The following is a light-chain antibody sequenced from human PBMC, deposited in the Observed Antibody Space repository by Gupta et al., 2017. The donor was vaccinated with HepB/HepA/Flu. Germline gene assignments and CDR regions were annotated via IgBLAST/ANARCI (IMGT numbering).Light chain of an antibody. Sequence: EIVLTQSPGTLSLSPGERATLSCRASQSVSSSNLAWYQQKPGQAPRLLIYGASSRATGIPDRFSGSGSGTDFTLTISRREPEDFAVYYCQQYGSSPRFTFGPGTNLEIK. CDR2: GAS. J-gene: IGKJ2*01. V-gene: IGKV3-20*01. CDR3: QQYGSSPRFT. CDR1: QSVSSSN.